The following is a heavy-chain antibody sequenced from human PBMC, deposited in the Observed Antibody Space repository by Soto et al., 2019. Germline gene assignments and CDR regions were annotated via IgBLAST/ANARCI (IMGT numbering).Heavy chain of an antibody. CDR1: GGTFSSYG. CDR2: IPMFGTA. CDR3: AIDLGLTMIGLSRDWLDP. V-gene: IGHV1-69*01. J-gene: IGHJ5*02. Sequence: QVQLLQSGAEVKKPGSSVKVSCKASGGTFSSYGVNWVRQAPGQGLEWMGGIPMFGTANYAQKFQGRVTITADESTSTAFMELTSLRFEDTAVYYCAIDLGLTMIGLSRDWLDPWGQGTLVTVSS. D-gene: IGHD3-22*01.